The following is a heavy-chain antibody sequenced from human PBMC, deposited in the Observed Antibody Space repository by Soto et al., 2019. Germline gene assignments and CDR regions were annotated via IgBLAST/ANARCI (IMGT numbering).Heavy chain of an antibody. D-gene: IGHD3-3*01. CDR3: ARGGDFWSGYYTGDLDY. CDR2: IWYDGSNK. CDR1: GFTFSSYG. J-gene: IGHJ4*02. Sequence: GGSLRLSCAASGFTFSSYGMHWVRQAPGKGLEWVAVIWYDGSNKYYADSVKGRFTISRDNSKNTLYLQMNSLRAEDTAVYYCARGGDFWSGYYTGDLDYWGQGTLVTVSS. V-gene: IGHV3-33*01.